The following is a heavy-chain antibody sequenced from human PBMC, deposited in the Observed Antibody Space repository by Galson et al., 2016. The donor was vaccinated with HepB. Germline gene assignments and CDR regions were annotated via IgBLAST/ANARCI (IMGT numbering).Heavy chain of an antibody. CDR3: ARGFLEDSDDYEPDDFDV. Sequence: LRLSCAVSGFTFSRYSMNWVRQAPGKGLEWVSSISSRGRFIKYADAVRGRFTISRDDTKNSLHLQMNSLRVEDTAVYYCARGFLEDSDDYEPDDFDVWGQGTMVSVSS. J-gene: IGHJ3*01. V-gene: IGHV3-21*01. CDR1: GFTFSRYS. CDR2: ISSRGRFI. D-gene: IGHD3-16*01.